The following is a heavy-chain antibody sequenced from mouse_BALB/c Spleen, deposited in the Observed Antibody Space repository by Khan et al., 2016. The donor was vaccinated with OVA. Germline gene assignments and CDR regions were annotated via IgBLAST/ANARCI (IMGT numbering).Heavy chain of an antibody. CDR1: GFTFSNYC. CDR3: WMLQ. V-gene: IGHV6-6*02. Sequence: EVQLQESGGGLVQPGGSMKLSCVASGFTFSNYCMNWVRRSPARGHVGVAEIRLKSDDYVTHYAESGKGRFTISRDESKSSVYLQMTNLSAEDTGIYYCWMLQWGQGTTLTVSS. D-gene: IGHD6-1*01. J-gene: IGHJ2*01. CDR2: IRLKSDDYVT.